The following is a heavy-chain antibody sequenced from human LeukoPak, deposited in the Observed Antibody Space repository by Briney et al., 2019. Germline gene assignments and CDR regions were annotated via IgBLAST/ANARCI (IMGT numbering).Heavy chain of an antibody. J-gene: IGHJ3*02. D-gene: IGHD1-1*01. CDR1: GFTFSSYS. CDR3: ARATVGTDAFDI. Sequence: GGSLRLSCAASGFTFSSYSMNWVRQAPGKGLEWVSSISSSTYIYYADSVKGRFTISRDNAKNSLYLQMNSLRAEDTAVYYCARATVGTDAFDIWGQGTMVTVSS. V-gene: IGHV3-21*01. CDR2: ISSSTYI.